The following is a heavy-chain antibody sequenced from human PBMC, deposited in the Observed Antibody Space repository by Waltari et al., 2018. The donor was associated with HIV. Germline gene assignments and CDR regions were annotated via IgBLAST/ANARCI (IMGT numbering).Heavy chain of an antibody. Sequence: QVQLQESGPGLVKPSQTLSLTCTVSGGSISSGGYYWSWIRQHPGKGLEWIGYIYYSGSTYYNPSLKSRVTISVDTSKNQFSLKLSSVTAADTAVYYCARLTRIAVADYYYGMDVWGQGTTVTVSS. CDR3: ARLTRIAVADYYYGMDV. CDR2: IYYSGST. V-gene: IGHV4-31*03. D-gene: IGHD6-19*01. J-gene: IGHJ6*02. CDR1: GGSISSGGYY.